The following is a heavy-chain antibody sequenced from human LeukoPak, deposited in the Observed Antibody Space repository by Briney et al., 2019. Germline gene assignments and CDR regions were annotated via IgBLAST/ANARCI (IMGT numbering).Heavy chain of an antibody. J-gene: IGHJ4*02. CDR1: GGSISSGDYY. V-gene: IGHV4-30-4*08. D-gene: IGHD6-6*01. CDR3: ARASRTAARPSPLDY. Sequence: SQTLSLTCTVSGGSISSGDYYWSWIRRPPGKGLEWIGYIYYSGSTYYNPSLKSRVTISVDTSKNQFSLKLSSVTAADTAVYYCARASRTAARPSPLDYWGQGTLATVFS. CDR2: IYYSGST.